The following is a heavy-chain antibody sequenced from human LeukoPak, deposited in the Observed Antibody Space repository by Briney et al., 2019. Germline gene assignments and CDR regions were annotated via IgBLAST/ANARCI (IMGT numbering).Heavy chain of an antibody. Sequence: GGSLRLSCAASGFTFSTYAMSWVRQAPEKGLEWVSAITGSGGSTYYADSVKGRFTISRDNSKNTLYLQMNSLRAEDTAVYYCAKDGYDYYYYYMDVWGKGTTVTVSS. CDR2: ITGSGGST. V-gene: IGHV3-23*01. CDR3: AKDGYDYYYYYMDV. D-gene: IGHD1-1*01. CDR1: GFTFSTYA. J-gene: IGHJ6*03.